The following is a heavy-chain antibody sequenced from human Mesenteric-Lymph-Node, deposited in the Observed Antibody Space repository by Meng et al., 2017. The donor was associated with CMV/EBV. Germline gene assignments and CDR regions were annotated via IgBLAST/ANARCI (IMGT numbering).Heavy chain of an antibody. CDR3: AKEGYVDTVMIRSYYHGMDV. CDR2: ISYDGSNK. J-gene: IGHJ6*02. V-gene: IGHV3-30-3*01. Sequence: GGSLRLSCAASGFTFSSYAMHWVRQAPGKGLEWVAVISYDGSNKYYAGSVKGRFTISRDNSKNRLYLQMNSLRAEDTAVYYCAKEGYVDTVMIRSYYHGMDVWGQGTTVTVSS. D-gene: IGHD5-18*01. CDR1: GFTFSSYA.